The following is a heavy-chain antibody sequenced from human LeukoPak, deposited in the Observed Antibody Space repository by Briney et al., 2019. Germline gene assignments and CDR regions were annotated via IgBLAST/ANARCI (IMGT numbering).Heavy chain of an antibody. CDR2: IWHDGSNK. Sequence: GGSLRLSCAVSGFTFSNFGMHWVRPAPGKGLEWVAVIWHDGSNKYYADSVKGRFTISRGNSKNTLYLQMNSLRAEDTAVYYCAKDQEIVVVPADLGHWGQGTLVTVSS. CDR1: GFTFSNFG. V-gene: IGHV3-30*02. J-gene: IGHJ4*02. D-gene: IGHD2-2*01. CDR3: AKDQEIVVVPADLGH.